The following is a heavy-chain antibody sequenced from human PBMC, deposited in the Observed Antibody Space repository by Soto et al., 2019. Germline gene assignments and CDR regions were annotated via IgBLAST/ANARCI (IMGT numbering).Heavy chain of an antibody. CDR3: VGGQYYFDY. CDR1: GFPFTTYG. J-gene: IGHJ4*02. Sequence: QVQLVESGGGVVQPGRSLRLSCAASGFPFTTYGMHWVREGPGKGLDWVAAISYDGSNKFYADSVKARFTISRDNSKNTLYLQMNSLRPEDTALYYCVGGQYYFDYRGQGTLVIVSS. V-gene: IGHV3-30*03. D-gene: IGHD3-10*01. CDR2: ISYDGSNK.